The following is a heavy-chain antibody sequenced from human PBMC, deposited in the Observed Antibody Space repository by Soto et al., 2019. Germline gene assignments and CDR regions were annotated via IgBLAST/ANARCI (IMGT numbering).Heavy chain of an antibody. Sequence: SVKVSCKASGGTFSSYAISWVRQAPGQGLEWVGGIIPIFGTANYAQKFQGRVTITADESTSTAYMELSSLRSEDTAVYYCARVRFDYGSGSFYYGMDVWGQGTTVTVSS. CDR3: ARVRFDYGSGSFYYGMDV. J-gene: IGHJ6*02. V-gene: IGHV1-69*13. CDR2: IIPIFGTA. D-gene: IGHD3-10*01. CDR1: GGTFSSYA.